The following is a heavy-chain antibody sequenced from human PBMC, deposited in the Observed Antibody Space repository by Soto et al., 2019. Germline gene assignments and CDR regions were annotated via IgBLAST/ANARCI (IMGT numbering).Heavy chain of an antibody. CDR1: GYTFTSYG. J-gene: IGHJ3*02. CDR3: ARASWFGTRGNDAFDI. D-gene: IGHD3-10*01. V-gene: IGHV1-18*01. CDR2: ISAYNGNT. Sequence: ASVKVSCKASGYTFTSYGISWVRQAPGQGLEWMGWISAYNGNTNYAQKLQGRVTMTTDTSTSTAYMELRSLRSDDTAVYYCARASWFGTRGNDAFDIWGQGTMVTVSS.